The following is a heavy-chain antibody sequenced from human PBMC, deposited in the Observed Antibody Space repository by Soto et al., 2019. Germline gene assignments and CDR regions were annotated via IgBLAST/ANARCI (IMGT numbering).Heavy chain of an antibody. J-gene: IGHJ4*02. CDR2: IYWDDDL. D-gene: IGHD2-2*01. Sequence: QITLKESGPTLVKPTQTLTLTCTFSGFSLSTYGVGVAWIRQPPGKALEWLALIYWDDDLRYSPSLGNRLTITKDTSKNQGVLTMTNVDPMDTATYYCGHSGLTSLGDYWGQGTVVTVSS. V-gene: IGHV2-5*02. CDR1: GFSLSTYGVG. CDR3: GHSGLTSLGDY.